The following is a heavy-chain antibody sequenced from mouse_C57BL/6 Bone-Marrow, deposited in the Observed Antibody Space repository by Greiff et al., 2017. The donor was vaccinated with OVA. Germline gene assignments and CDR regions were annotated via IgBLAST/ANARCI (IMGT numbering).Heavy chain of an antibody. CDR3: ARTLYSNNQAWFAN. V-gene: IGHV2-2*01. D-gene: IGHD2-5*01. J-gene: IGHJ3*01. CDR1: GFSLTSYG. CDR2: IWSGGST. Sequence: VQLQQSGPGLVQPSQSLSITCTVSGFSLTSYGVHWVRQSPGKGLEWLGVIWSGGSTDYNAAFISRLSISKDKSKSQVVFKMNSLQADDTAIYYCARTLYSNNQAWFANWGQGTLVTVSA.